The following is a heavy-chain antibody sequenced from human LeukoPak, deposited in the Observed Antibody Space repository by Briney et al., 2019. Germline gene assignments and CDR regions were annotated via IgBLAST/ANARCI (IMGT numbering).Heavy chain of an antibody. J-gene: IGHJ3*02. Sequence: SETLSLTCAVYGGSFSGYYWSWIRQPPGKGLEWIGEINHSGSTNYNPSLKSRVTISVDTSKNQFSLKLSSVTAADTAVYYCARDRSLRDGYNDDAFDIWGQGTMVTVSS. CDR3: ARDRSLRDGYNDDAFDI. V-gene: IGHV4-34*01. CDR1: GGSFSGYY. D-gene: IGHD5-12*01. CDR2: INHSGST.